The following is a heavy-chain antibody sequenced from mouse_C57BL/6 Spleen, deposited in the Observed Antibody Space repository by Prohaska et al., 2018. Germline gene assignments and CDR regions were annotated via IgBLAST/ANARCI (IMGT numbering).Heavy chain of an antibody. Sequence: GASVKMSCKASGYTFTDYNMHWVKQSHGKSLEWIGYINPNNGGTSYNQKFKGKATLTVNKSSSTAYMELRSLTSEDSAVYYCAILQYYFDYWGQGTTLTVSS. J-gene: IGHJ2*01. D-gene: IGHD2-12*01. V-gene: IGHV1-22*01. CDR3: AILQYYFDY. CDR1: GYTFTDYN. CDR2: INPNNGGT.